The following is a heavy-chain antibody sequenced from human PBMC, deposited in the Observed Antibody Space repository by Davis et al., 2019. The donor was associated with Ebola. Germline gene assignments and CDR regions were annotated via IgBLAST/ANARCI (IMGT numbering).Heavy chain of an antibody. D-gene: IGHD7-27*01. V-gene: IGHV3-48*04. CDR1: GFTFSSYS. Sequence: PGGSLRLSCAASGFTFSSYSINWVRQAPGKGLEWVSYISSYSRTIYYADSVKGRFTISRDNAKKSLYLEMNSLRAEDTAVYYCATDNWGPALWGQGTLPTVSS. J-gene: IGHJ4*02. CDR2: ISSYSRTI. CDR3: ATDNWGPAL.